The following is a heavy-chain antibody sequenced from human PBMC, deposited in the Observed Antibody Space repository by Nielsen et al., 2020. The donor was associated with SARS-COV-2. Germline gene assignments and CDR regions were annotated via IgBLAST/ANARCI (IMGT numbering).Heavy chain of an antibody. D-gene: IGHD3-10*01. J-gene: IGHJ6*02. V-gene: IGHV1-18*01. CDR3: ARDSGGSGSYYIGGMDV. CDR2: MNPNSGNT. Sequence: WVRQAPGQGLEWMGWMNPNSGNTGYAQKLQGRVTMTTDTSTSTAYMELRSLRSDDTAVYYCARDSGGSGSYYIGGMDVWGQGTTVTVSS.